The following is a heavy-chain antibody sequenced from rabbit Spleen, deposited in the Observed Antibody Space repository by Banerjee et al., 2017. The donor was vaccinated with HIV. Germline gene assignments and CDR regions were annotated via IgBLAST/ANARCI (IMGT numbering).Heavy chain of an antibody. CDR2: IYPDGSGST. Sequence: QSLVESWGDLVNPAASRPLPCSASGFSFISSYWIFWVLQAPGKGPEWIGCIYPDGSGSTANASWAKGRITISKTSKTTVTMQVTSLTAADTATYFCERETSSGWGVVVYYFNWWGQGTLVTVS. CDR1: GFSFISSYW. J-gene: IGHJ4*01. D-gene: IGHD4-1*01. CDR3: ERETSSGWGVVVYYFNW. V-gene: IGHV1S40*01.